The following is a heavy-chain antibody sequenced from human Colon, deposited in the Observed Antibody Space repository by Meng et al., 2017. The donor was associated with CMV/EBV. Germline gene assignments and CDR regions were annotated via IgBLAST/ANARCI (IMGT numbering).Heavy chain of an antibody. CDR3: AGDPFLVREGFDC. V-gene: IGHV3-7*01. Sequence: GGSLRLSCVASGFSFSNFWMSWVRQAPGKGLEWVANIKEDGSEQFYADSVKGRFTISRDNAKNSLYLQMNSLRAEDTAVYYCAGDPFLVREGFDCWGQGTRVTVSS. J-gene: IGHJ4*02. CDR1: GFSFSNFW. D-gene: IGHD3-10*01. CDR2: IKEDGSEQ.